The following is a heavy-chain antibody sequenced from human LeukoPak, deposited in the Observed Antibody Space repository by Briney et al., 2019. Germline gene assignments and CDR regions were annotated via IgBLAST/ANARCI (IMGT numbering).Heavy chain of an antibody. Sequence: SETLSLTCTVSGGSISSSSDFWGWIRQPPGKGLEWIGSIYYSGRTYNNPSLKSRVTISVDTSKNQFSLKLSSVTAAGTAVYYCARHRWDGTFNFDYWGQGTLVPVSS. D-gene: IGHD1-1*01. V-gene: IGHV4-39*01. CDR1: GGSISSSSDF. CDR2: IYYSGRT. J-gene: IGHJ4*02. CDR3: ARHRWDGTFNFDY.